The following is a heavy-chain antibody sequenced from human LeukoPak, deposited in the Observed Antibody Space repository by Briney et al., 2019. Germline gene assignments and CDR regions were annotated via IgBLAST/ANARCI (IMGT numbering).Heavy chain of an antibody. CDR3: AKVYYDFWSGYYYGEGAFDI. V-gene: IGHV3-23*01. CDR2: VSGSGGST. J-gene: IGHJ3*02. D-gene: IGHD3-3*01. Sequence: GGSLRLSCAASGFTFSSYAMSWVRQAPGKGLEWVSAVSGSGGSTSYADSVKGRFTISRDNSKNTLYLQMNSLRAEDTAVYYCAKVYYDFWSGYYYGEGAFDIWGQGTMVTVSS. CDR1: GFTFSSYA.